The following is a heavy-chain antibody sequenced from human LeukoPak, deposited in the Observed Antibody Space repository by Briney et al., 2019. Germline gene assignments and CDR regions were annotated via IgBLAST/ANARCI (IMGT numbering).Heavy chain of an antibody. CDR3: AKVRSRYCSSTSCYKFAFDI. Sequence: TGGSLRLSCAASGFTFSSYGMSWVRQAPGKGLEWVSAISGSGGSTYYADSVKGRFTISRDNSKNTLYLQMNSLRAEDTAVYYCAKVRSRYCSSTSCYKFAFDIWGQGTMVTVSS. D-gene: IGHD2-2*02. CDR1: GFTFSSYG. V-gene: IGHV3-23*01. CDR2: ISGSGGST. J-gene: IGHJ3*02.